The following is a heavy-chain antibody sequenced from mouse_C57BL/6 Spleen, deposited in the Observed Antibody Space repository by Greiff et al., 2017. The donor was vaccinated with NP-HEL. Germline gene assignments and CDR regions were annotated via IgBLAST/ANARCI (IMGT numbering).Heavy chain of an antibody. V-gene: IGHV1-82*01. J-gene: IGHJ4*01. Sequence: LVESGPELVKPGASVKISCKASGYAFSSSWMNWVKQRPGKGLEWIGRIYPGDGDTNYNGKFKGKATLTADKSSSTAYMQLSSLTSEDSAVYFCANSNYALYYAMDYWGQGTSVTVSS. CDR3: ANSNYALYYAMDY. D-gene: IGHD2-5*01. CDR2: IYPGDGDT. CDR1: GYAFSSSW.